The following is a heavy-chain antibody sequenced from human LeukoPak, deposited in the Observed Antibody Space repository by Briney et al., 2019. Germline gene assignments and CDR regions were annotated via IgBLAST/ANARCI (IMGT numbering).Heavy chain of an antibody. V-gene: IGHV3-48*03. CDR3: AKFLPAHIVVANYYFDY. CDR2: ISSSGTTI. D-gene: IGHD2-21*01. CDR1: GFIFSSYE. J-gene: IGHJ4*02. Sequence: GGSLRLSCAASGFIFSSYEMNWVRQAPGKGLEWVSYISSSGTTIYYADSVKGRFTSSRDNTKNSLYLQMNSLRAEDTAVYYCAKFLPAHIVVANYYFDYWGQGTLVTVSS.